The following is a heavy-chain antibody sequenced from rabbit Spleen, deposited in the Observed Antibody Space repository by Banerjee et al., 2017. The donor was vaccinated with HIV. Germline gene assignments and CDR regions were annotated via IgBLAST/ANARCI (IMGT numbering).Heavy chain of an antibody. CDR3: AGRGSAYGYAYGL. CDR1: GFSFSDRDV. D-gene: IGHD6-1*01. J-gene: IGHJ4*01. Sequence: QSLEESGGGLVQPEGSLTLTCTASGFSFSDRDVMCWVRQAPGKGLEWIACINTATGKAVYATWAKGRFTISTISSTTVTLQLTSLTGADTATYFCAGRGSAYGYAYGLWGPGPWSPS. V-gene: IGHV1S40*01. CDR2: INTATGKA.